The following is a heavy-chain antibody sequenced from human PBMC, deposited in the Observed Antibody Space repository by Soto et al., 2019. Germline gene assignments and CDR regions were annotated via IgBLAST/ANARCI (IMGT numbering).Heavy chain of an antibody. D-gene: IGHD6-19*01. CDR1: GFTFSDYY. CDR2: ISSSCSYT. CDR3: ARVAVAAGFSFDY. V-gene: IGHV3-11*06. Sequence: QVQLVESGGGLVKPGGSLRLSCAASGFTFSDYYMSWIRQAPGKGLEWVSYISSSCSYTNYADSVKGRFTISRDNAKNSLYLQMNSLRAEDTAVYYCARVAVAAGFSFDYWGQGTLVTVSS. J-gene: IGHJ4*02.